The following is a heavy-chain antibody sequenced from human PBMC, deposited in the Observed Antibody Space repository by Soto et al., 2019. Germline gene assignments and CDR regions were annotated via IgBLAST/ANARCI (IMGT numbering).Heavy chain of an antibody. J-gene: IGHJ6*02. CDR2: ISYDGSNK. CDR3: AKEKGKGSPYEDYYYYGMDV. CDR1: GVTFSSYG. D-gene: IGHD5-12*01. V-gene: IGHV3-30*18. Sequence: GGSLRLSCAASGVTFSSYGMHWVRQAPGKGLEWVAVISYDGSNKYYADSVKGRFTISRDNSKNTLYLQMNSLRAEDTAVYYCAKEKGKGSPYEDYYYYGMDVWGQGTTVTVSS.